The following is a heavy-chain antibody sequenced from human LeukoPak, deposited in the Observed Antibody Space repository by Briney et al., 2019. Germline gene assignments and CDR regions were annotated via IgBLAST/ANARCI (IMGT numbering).Heavy chain of an antibody. J-gene: IGHJ4*02. CDR3: AREPGPFDY. Sequence: SETLSPTCTVSGGSISSYYWSWIRQPPGKGLEWIGYIYYSGSTNYNPSLKSRVTISVDTSKNQFSLKLSSVTAADTAVYYCAREPGPFDYWGQGTLVTVSS. V-gene: IGHV4-59*12. CDR2: IYYSGST. CDR1: GGSISSYY.